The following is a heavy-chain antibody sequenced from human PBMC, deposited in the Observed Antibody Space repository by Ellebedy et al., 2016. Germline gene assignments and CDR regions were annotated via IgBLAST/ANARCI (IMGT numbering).Heavy chain of an antibody. Sequence: SVKVSXXASGGTFSSYAISWVRQAPGQGLEWMGGIIPIFGTANYAQKFQGRVTITADKSTSTAYMELSSLRSEDTAVYYCAREYCSGGSCAVSINHYYYYYGMDVWGQGTTVTVSS. CDR3: AREYCSGGSCAVSINHYYYYYGMDV. V-gene: IGHV1-69*06. J-gene: IGHJ6*02. D-gene: IGHD2-15*01. CDR1: GGTFSSYA. CDR2: IIPIFGTA.